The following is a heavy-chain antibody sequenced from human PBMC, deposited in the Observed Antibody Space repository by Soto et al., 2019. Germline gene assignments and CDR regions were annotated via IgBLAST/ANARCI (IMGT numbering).Heavy chain of an antibody. D-gene: IGHD4-17*01. CDR1: GYTFTSYG. Sequence: ASVKVSCKASGYTFTSYGSSWVRQAPGQGLEWMGWISAYNGNTNYAQKLQGRVTMTTDTPTSTAYLELRSLRFDDTAVYYCAREIRDYYYYYGMDVWGQGTTVTVSS. V-gene: IGHV1-18*01. CDR2: ISAYNGNT. J-gene: IGHJ6*02. CDR3: AREIRDYYYYYGMDV.